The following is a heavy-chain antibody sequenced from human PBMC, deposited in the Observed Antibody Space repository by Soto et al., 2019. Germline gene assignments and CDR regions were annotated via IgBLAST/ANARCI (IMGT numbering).Heavy chain of an antibody. Sequence: EVQLVESGGGLVQSGDSLRLSCVASGFTVSSNYMSWVRQAPGKGLEWVSYLYSDGRTFYADSVKGRFTVSRLNSKDTLYLQQNSLRPEDKALYYCARVDRRGYRGNDPPPLYYYGMDVWGQGTTVTVSS. CDR1: GFTVSSNY. D-gene: IGHD5-12*01. CDR3: ARVDRRGYRGNDPPPLYYYGMDV. J-gene: IGHJ6*02. CDR2: LYSDGRT. V-gene: IGHV3-53*04.